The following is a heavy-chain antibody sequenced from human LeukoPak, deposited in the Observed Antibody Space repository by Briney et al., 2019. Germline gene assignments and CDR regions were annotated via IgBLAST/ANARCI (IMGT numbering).Heavy chain of an antibody. V-gene: IGHV3-48*01. CDR2: TSSSSSTI. J-gene: IGHJ3*02. Sequence: GGSLRLSCAASGFTVRSNYMNWVRQAPGKGLEWVSYTSSSSSTIYYADCVKGRFTISRDNAKNSLYLQMNSLRAEDTAVYYCARDHHRRLYDSQARDTFDIWGQGTMVTVSS. CDR3: ARDHHRRLYDSQARDTFDI. D-gene: IGHD2/OR15-2a*01. CDR1: GFTVRSNY.